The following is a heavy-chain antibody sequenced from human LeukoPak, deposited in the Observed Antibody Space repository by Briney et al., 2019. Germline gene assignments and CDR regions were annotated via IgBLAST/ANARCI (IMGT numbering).Heavy chain of an antibody. Sequence: GGSLRLSCAASGFTFSSYGMSWVRQASGKGLEWVSAISGSGGSTYYADSVKGRFTISRDNSKNTLYLQMNSLRAEDTAVYYCAPYGGATTPFDYWGQGTLVTVSS. V-gene: IGHV3-23*01. CDR1: GFTFSSYG. CDR3: APYGGATTPFDY. CDR2: ISGSGGST. D-gene: IGHD1-26*01. J-gene: IGHJ4*02.